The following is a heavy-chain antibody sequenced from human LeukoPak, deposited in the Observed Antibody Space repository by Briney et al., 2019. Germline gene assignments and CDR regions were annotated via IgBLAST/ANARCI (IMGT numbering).Heavy chain of an antibody. D-gene: IGHD6-13*01. CDR1: GGSISSGYY. CDR3: ARVSLVRDY. Sequence: SETLSLTCTVSGGSISSGYYWGWIRQPPGKGLEWIGSIYHSGSTYYNPSLKSRVTISVDTSKNQFSLKLSSVTAADTAVYYCARVSLVRDYWGQGTLVTVSS. CDR2: IYHSGST. V-gene: IGHV4-38-2*02. J-gene: IGHJ4*02.